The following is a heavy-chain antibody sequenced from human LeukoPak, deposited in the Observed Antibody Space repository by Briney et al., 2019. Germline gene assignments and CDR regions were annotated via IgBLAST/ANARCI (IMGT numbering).Heavy chain of an antibody. CDR2: TYYRTKWYN. V-gene: IGHV6-1*01. D-gene: IGHD3-10*01. Sequence: PSQTLSLTCAISGDSVSNNSAAWNGITQSPSRGLEWLGRTYYRTKWYNDYAVSVKSRITINPDASKNQFSLQLNSVTPEDTAVYYCARDLGTMVREAYYYYGMDVWGQGTTVTVSS. J-gene: IGHJ6*02. CDR3: ARDLGTMVREAYYYYGMDV. CDR1: GDSVSNNSAA.